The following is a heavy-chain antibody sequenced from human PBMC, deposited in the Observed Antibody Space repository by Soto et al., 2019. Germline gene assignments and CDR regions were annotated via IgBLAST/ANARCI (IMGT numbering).Heavy chain of an antibody. CDR2: IIPIFGTA. V-gene: IGHV1-69*01. Sequence: QVQLVQSGAEVKKPGSSVKVSCKASGGTFSSYAISWVRQAPGQGLEWMGGIIPIFGTAHYAQKFQGRVTITADESTSTAYMELSSLISEDTAVYYCASSGAPIAAPRTFDYWGEGGLVTVS. CDR3: ASSGAPIAAPRTFDY. CDR1: GGTFSSYA. D-gene: IGHD6-13*01. J-gene: IGHJ4*02.